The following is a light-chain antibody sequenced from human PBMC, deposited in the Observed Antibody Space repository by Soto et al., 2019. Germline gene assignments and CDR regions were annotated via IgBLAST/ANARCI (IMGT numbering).Light chain of an antibody. CDR3: QQRSNWTRT. CDR1: QNISNY. Sequence: IVSTQSPATLSWSRGKRAALSCRASQNISNYLIWYQKKPGQDPRIIIYDVSNRATGIPARFSGSGSGTDFTLTISRLQHEEFAVYYGQQRSNWTRTFGPRTKVEIK. CDR2: DVS. V-gene: IGKV3-11*01. J-gene: IGKJ1*01.